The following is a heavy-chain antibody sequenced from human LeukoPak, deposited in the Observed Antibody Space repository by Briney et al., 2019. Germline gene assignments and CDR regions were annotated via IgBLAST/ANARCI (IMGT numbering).Heavy chain of an antibody. CDR1: GGSFSGYY. CDR3: ARAYDILTGYYYSRSPSFDY. V-gene: IGHV4-34*01. Sequence: SETLSLTCAVYGGSFSGYYWSWIRQPPGKGLEWIGEINHSGSTNYNPSLKSRVTISVDTSKNQFSLKLSSVTAADTAVYYCARAYDILTGYYYSRSPSFDYWGQGTLVTVFS. CDR2: INHSGST. D-gene: IGHD3-9*01. J-gene: IGHJ4*02.